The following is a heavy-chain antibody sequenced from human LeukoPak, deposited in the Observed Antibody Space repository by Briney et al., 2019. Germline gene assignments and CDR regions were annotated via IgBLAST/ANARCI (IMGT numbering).Heavy chain of an antibody. CDR3: AREGVTMVRGVIHLRKNNWFDP. V-gene: IGHV4-38-2*02. CDR2: IYHSGST. D-gene: IGHD3-10*01. CDR1: GYSISSGYY. Sequence: TSETLSLTCTVSGYSISSGYYWGWIRQPPGKGLEWIGSIYHSGSTYYNPSLKSRVTISVDTSKNQFSLKLSSVTAADTAVCYCAREGVTMVRGVIHLRKNNWFDPWGQGTLVTVSS. J-gene: IGHJ5*02.